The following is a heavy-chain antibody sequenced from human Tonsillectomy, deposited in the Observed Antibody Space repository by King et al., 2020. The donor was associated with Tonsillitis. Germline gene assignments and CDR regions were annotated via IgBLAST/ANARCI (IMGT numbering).Heavy chain of an antibody. J-gene: IGHJ4*02. V-gene: IGHV3-9*01. D-gene: IGHD3-22*01. CDR1: GFTFDDYA. Sequence: VQLVESGGGLVQPGRSLRLSCAASGFTFDDYAMHWVRQAPGKGLEWVSGISWNSGSIGYADSVKGRFTITRDNAKNSLYLQMNSLRDEDTALYYCAKDKSEGSGYYPNTGWNYYFDYWGQGTPVTVSS. CDR2: ISWNSGSI. CDR3: AKDKSEGSGYYPNTGWNYYFDY.